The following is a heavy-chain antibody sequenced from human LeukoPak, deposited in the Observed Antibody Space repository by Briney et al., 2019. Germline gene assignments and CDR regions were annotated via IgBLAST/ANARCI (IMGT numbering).Heavy chain of an antibody. J-gene: IGHJ4*02. CDR2: IYYSGGT. CDR1: GGSISSYY. D-gene: IGHD5-18*01. V-gene: IGHV4-59*01. CDR3: ARGDTATYYYFDY. Sequence: SETLSLTCTVSGGSISSYYWSWIRQPPGKGLEWIGYIYYSGGTNYNPSLKSRVTMSVDTSKNQFSLKLSSVTAADTAVYYCARGDTATYYYFDYWGQGTLVTVSS.